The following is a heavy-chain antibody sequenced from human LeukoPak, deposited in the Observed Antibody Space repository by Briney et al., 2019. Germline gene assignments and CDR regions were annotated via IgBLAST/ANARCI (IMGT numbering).Heavy chain of an antibody. D-gene: IGHD6-6*01. CDR2: ISYDGSNK. J-gene: IGHJ4*02. CDR3: AKDRPLAGYY. Sequence: PGGSLKLSCAASGFTFSIYGMHRVRQAPGKGLEWVAVISYDGSNKYYADSVKGRFTISRDNSKNTLYLQMNSLRAEDTAVYYCAKDRPLAGYYWGQGTLVTVSS. V-gene: IGHV3-30*18. CDR1: GFTFSIYG.